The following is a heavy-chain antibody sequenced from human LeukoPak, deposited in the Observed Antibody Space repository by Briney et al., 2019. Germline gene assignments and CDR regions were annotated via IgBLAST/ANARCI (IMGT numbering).Heavy chain of an antibody. CDR2: IYYSGST. Sequence: PSETLSLTCTVSGGSISSYYWSWIRQPPGKGLEWIGYIYYSGSTNYNPSLKSRVTISVDTSKNQFSLRLSSVTAADTTVYYCARESAEYFQHWGQGTLVTVSS. V-gene: IGHV4-59*01. J-gene: IGHJ1*01. CDR1: GGSISSYY. CDR3: ARESAEYFQH.